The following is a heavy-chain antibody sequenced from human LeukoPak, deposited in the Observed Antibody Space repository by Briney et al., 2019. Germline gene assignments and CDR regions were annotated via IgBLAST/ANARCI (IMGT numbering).Heavy chain of an antibody. V-gene: IGHV4-39*02. J-gene: IGHJ5*02. CDR3: ARDGGLGYCSSTSCYKAYNWFDP. D-gene: IGHD2-2*01. CDR1: GGSISSSSYY. CDR2: IYYSGST. Sequence: SETLSLTCTVSGGSISSSSYYWGWIRQPPGKGLEWIGSIYYSGSTYYNPSLKSRVTISVDTSKNQFSLKLSSVTAADTAVYYCARDGGLGYCSSTSCYKAYNWFDPWGQGTLVTVSS.